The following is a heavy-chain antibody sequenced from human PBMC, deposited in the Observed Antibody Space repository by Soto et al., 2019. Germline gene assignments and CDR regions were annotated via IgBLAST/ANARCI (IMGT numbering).Heavy chain of an antibody. D-gene: IGHD2-15*01. Sequence: GGSLRFSCAASGFTFSSYAMHWVRQAPGKGLEWVAVISYDGSNKYYADSVKGRFTISRDNSKNTLYLQMNSLRAEDTAVYYCARDGYCSGGSCYRFDYWGQVXLVTV. CDR2: ISYDGSNK. J-gene: IGHJ4*02. V-gene: IGHV3-30-3*01. CDR3: ARDGYCSGGSCYRFDY. CDR1: GFTFSSYA.